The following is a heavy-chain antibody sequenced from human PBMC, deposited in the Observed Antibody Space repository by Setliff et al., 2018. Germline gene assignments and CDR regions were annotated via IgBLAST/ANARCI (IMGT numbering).Heavy chain of an antibody. J-gene: IGHJ5*02. D-gene: IGHD6-6*01. CDR3: ARKDSSSSGVWFDP. CDR2: INPNSGGT. V-gene: IGHV1-2*02. Sequence: ASVKVSCKASGYTFTGYYMHWVRQAPGQGLEWMGWINPNSGGTNYAQKFQGRVTTTIDTSTNTAYMELRSLRSDDTAVYYCARKDSSSSGVWFDPWGQGTLVTVSS. CDR1: GYTFTGYY.